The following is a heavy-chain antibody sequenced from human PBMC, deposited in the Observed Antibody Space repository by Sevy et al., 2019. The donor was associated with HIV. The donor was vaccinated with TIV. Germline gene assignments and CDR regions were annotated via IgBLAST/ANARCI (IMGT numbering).Heavy chain of an antibody. CDR2: IRYDGSTK. Sequence: GGSLRLSCAASGFTFRSYGMHWVRQAPGKGLEWVAFIRYDGSTKYYADSVKGRFTISRDNSKNTLYLHMNSLRADDTSLSDCAKGLGMVQGALLSDDIWGQGTMVTVSS. CDR3: AKGLGMVQGALLSDDI. D-gene: IGHD3-10*01. CDR1: GFTFRSYG. J-gene: IGHJ3*02. V-gene: IGHV3-30*02.